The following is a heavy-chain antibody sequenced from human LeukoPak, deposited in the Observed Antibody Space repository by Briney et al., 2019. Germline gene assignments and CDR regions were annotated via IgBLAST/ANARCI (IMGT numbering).Heavy chain of an antibody. Sequence: ASVKVSCKASSYTFTNYAISWVRQAPGQGLEWMGGIIPIFGTANYAQKFQGRVTITADKSTSTAYMELSSLRSEDTAVYYCARGSSSSWYGGVGGDYYYYYMDVWGKGTTVTVSS. CDR1: SYTFTNYA. CDR2: IIPIFGTA. J-gene: IGHJ6*03. CDR3: ARGSSSSWYGGVGGDYYYYYMDV. V-gene: IGHV1-69*06. D-gene: IGHD6-13*01.